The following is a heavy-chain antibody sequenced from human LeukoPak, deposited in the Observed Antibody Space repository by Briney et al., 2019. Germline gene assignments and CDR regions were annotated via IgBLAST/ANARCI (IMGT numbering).Heavy chain of an antibody. J-gene: IGHJ5*02. V-gene: IGHV1-18*01. CDR1: GYTFTSYG. D-gene: IGHD6-13*01. CDR3: ARDRRGIAAAGTRGNWFDP. CDR2: ISAYNGNT. Sequence: ASVKVSCKASGYTFTSYGISWVRQAPGQGLEWMGWISAYNGNTNCAQKLQGRVTMTTDTSTSTAYMELRSLRSDDTAVYYCARDRRGIAAAGTRGNWFDPWGQGTLVTVSS.